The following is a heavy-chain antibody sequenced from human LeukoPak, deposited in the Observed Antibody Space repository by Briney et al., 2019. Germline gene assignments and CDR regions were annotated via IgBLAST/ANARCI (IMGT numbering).Heavy chain of an antibody. CDR3: ARYGSGSSDVDY. CDR2: MNPNSGNT. D-gene: IGHD3-10*01. J-gene: IGHJ4*02. Sequence: ASVKVSCKASGYTFTSYDINWVRQATGQGLEWMGWMNPNSGNTGYAQKFQGRVTITRNTSISTAYMELSSLRSEDTAVYYCARYGSGSSDVDYWSQGTLVTVSS. V-gene: IGHV1-8*03. CDR1: GYTFTSYD.